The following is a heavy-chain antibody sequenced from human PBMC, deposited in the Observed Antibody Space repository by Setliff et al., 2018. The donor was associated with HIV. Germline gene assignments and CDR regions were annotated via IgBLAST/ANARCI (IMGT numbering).Heavy chain of an antibody. Sequence: PSETLSLTCTVSGDSSSSYYCNWIRQPAGKGLEWIGHMYISGSTNYNPSLKSRVTISVDTSKNQFSLKLSSVTAADTAVYYCAKGGRRSGSKAFDIWGQGTMVTVSS. D-gene: IGHD5-12*01. J-gene: IGHJ3*02. CDR3: AKGGRRSGSKAFDI. CDR1: GDSSSSYY. V-gene: IGHV4-4*07. CDR2: MYISGST.